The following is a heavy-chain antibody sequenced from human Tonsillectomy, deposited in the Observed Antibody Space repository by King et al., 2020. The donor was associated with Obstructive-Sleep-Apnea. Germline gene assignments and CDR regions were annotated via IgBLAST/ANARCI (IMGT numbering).Heavy chain of an antibody. CDR3: ARDGTSCYGRGCLYYGMDV. D-gene: IGHD2-2*01. CDR2: IISSSSYT. J-gene: IGHJ6*02. V-gene: IGHV3-11*06. Sequence: HVQLVESGGGLVKPGGSLRLSCAASGFTFSDYYMSWIRQAPGKGLEWVSYIISSSSYTNYADSVKGRFTISRDNAKNSLYLQMNSLRAEDTAVYYCARDGTSCYGRGCLYYGMDVWGQGTTVTVSS. CDR1: GFTFSDYY.